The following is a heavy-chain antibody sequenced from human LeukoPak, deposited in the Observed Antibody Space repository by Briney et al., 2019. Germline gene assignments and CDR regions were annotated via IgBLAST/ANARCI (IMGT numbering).Heavy chain of an antibody. V-gene: IGHV4-59*01. J-gene: IGHJ4*02. CDR3: ARVQYYDGSGFDS. CDR2: IYYNGST. Sequence: SETLSLTCIVSGGSISSYYWRWIRQPPGKGLEWIGYIYYNGSTTYNPSLKSRGTISVDTSKNQFSLRLSSVTAAETAVYCCARVQYYDGSGFDSWGQGTLVTVSS. CDR1: GGSISSYY. D-gene: IGHD3-10*01.